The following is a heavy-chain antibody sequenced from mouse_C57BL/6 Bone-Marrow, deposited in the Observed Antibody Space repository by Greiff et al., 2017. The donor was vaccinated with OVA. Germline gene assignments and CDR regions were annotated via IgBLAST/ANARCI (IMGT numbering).Heavy chain of an antibody. J-gene: IGHJ1*03. CDR2: IYPNYGTT. CDR1: GYSFTDYN. CDR3: AFYCGRSYRYLYV. Sequence: VQLQQSGPELVKPGASVKISCKASGYSFTDYNMNWVKQSNGKSLEWIGVIYPNYGTTSYNQKFKGKATLTVDQSSSTAYIQLNSLTSEDSAVYFWAFYCGRSYRYLYVCGTGTTVTVTS. V-gene: IGHV1-39*01. D-gene: IGHD1-1*01.